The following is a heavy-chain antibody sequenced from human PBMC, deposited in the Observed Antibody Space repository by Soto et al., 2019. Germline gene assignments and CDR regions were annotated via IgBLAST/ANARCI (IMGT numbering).Heavy chain of an antibody. V-gene: IGHV4-4*02. CDR2: SYHSGST. J-gene: IGHJ6*04. D-gene: IGHD1-26*01. CDR1: GGSISSSNW. CDR3: ARGRYRVGRMDV. Sequence: QVQLQESGAGLVKPSGTLSLTCAVSGGSISSSNWWSWVRQPPGKGLEWIGASYHSGSTNYNPSLKSRVTISVDKSTDQFSLKLSSVTAADTAVYYCARGRYRVGRMDVWGKGTTVTVSA.